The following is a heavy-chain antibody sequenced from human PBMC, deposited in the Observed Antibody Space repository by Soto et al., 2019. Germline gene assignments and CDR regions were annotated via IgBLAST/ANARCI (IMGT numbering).Heavy chain of an antibody. V-gene: IGHV4-34*01. CDR3: ARVRWLLNDY. J-gene: IGHJ4*02. Sequence: SETLSLTCAVYGGSFSGYYWSWVRQPPGKGLEWIGEINHSGSTNYNPSLKSRVTISVDTSKNQFSLKLSSVTAADTAVYYCARVRWLLNDYWGQGTLVTVSS. D-gene: IGHD2-15*01. CDR2: INHSGST. CDR1: GGSFSGYY.